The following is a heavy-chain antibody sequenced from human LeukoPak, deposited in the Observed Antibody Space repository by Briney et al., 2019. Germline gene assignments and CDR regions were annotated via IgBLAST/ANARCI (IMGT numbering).Heavy chain of an antibody. CDR1: GFTLSSYS. J-gene: IGHJ4*02. Sequence: AGSLTLSSAVSGFTLSSYSMGWVRQPPGKGLEWVAVVSNDGSDKNYADSVKGLFTISRDYYRHTLYLQMNGLRAEDTCVYCCARAVYRSGGYYFDYWGQGILVTVSS. CDR2: VSNDGSDK. CDR3: ARAVYRSGGYYFDY. D-gene: IGHD6-19*01. V-gene: IGHV3-30*04.